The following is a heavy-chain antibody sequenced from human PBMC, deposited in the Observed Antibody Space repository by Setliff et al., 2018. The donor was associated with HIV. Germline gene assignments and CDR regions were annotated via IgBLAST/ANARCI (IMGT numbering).Heavy chain of an antibody. D-gene: IGHD3-22*01. V-gene: IGHV4-34*01. CDR3: ARWYNDDSTGSHMDV. J-gene: IGHJ6*03. CDR2: MYYSGST. Sequence: SETLSLTCAVYGGSFSAYYWSWIRQPPGKGLEWIGSMYYSGSTYYNPSLKSRVTISVDTSKNQFSLKLNSVTAADTAVYYCARWYNDDSTGSHMDVWGKGTTVTVSS. CDR1: GGSFSAYY.